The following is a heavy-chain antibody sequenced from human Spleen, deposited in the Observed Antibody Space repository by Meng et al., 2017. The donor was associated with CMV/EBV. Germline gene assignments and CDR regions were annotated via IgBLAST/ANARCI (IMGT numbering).Heavy chain of an antibody. CDR3: ARGYCSSTSCYRQFDP. CDR2: IYYTGST. D-gene: IGHD2-2*01. Sequence: SETLSLTCTVSGGPISGYYWNWIRQSPGKGLEWIGYIYYTGSTNYNPSLKSRVTISVDTSKNQFSLKLSSVTAADTAVYYCARGYCSSTSCYRQFDPWGQGTLVTVSS. V-gene: IGHV4-59*01. J-gene: IGHJ5*02. CDR1: GGPISGYY.